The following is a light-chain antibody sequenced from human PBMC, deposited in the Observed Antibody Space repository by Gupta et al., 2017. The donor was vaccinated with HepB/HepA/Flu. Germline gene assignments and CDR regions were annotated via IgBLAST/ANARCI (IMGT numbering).Light chain of an antibody. Sequence: QSVLTQPPSVSGAPGQRVTISCTGSGSNIGAGYAVHWYQHRPGTAPKLLIYDNNNRPSGVPDRFSGSNSGTSASLAITGLQAEDEADYHCQSEDRTRSAYVFGAGIKVTVL. CDR1: GSNIGAGYA. V-gene: IGLV1-40*01. J-gene: IGLJ1*01. CDR2: DNN. CDR3: QSEDRTRSAYV.